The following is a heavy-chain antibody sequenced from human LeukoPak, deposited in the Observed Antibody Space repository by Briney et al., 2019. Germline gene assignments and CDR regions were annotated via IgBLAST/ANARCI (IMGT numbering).Heavy chain of an antibody. CDR3: ARDGDYYYGSGSYTNPFDY. V-gene: IGHV3-23*01. J-gene: IGHJ4*02. Sequence: GGSLRLSCAASGFTFSNHGMNWVRQAPGKGLEWVSGISPSGDITYYADSVKGRFTISRDNSKNTLYLQMNSLRAEDTAVYYCARDGDYYYGSGSYTNPFDYWGQGTLVTVSS. CDR2: ISPSGDIT. CDR1: GFTFSNHG. D-gene: IGHD3-10*01.